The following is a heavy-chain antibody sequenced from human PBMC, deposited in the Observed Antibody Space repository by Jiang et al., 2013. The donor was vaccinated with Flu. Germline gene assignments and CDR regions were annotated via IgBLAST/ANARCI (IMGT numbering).Heavy chain of an antibody. CDR1: GFTFSSYG. D-gene: IGHD4-17*01. J-gene: IGHJ4*02. V-gene: IGHV3-33*01. Sequence: QLLESGGGVVQPGRSLRLSCAASGFTFSSYGMHWVRQAPGKGLEWVAAIWYDGSNKYYADSVKGRFTISRDTSKNMLYLQMNSLRAEDTAVYYCARPSTVTTLEDFDYWGQGTLVTVSS. CDR2: IWYDGSNK. CDR3: ARPSTVTTLEDFDY.